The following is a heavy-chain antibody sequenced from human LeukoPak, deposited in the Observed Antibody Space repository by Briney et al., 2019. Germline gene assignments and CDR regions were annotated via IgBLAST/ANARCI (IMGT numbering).Heavy chain of an antibody. CDR1: GGSLTDYY. J-gene: IGHJ2*01. CDR3: AREDWYFEL. Sequence: SETLSLTCAVYGGSLTDYYWAWIRQPPGKGLKWIGEINHSGSTNYSPSLKSRVTISLDTSKNQFFLKLNSVTAADTAVYYCAREDWYFELWGRGTLVTVSS. CDR2: INHSGST. V-gene: IGHV4-34*01.